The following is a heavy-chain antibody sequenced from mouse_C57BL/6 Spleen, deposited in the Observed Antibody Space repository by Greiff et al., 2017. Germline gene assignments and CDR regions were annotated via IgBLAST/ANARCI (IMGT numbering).Heavy chain of an antibody. V-gene: IGHV1-78*01. J-gene: IGHJ3*01. CDR2: IYPRDGST. Sequence: VQLQQAYAEVGKPGASVQIFFQVSCYTFPDQTIHWMKQRPEQGLEWIGYIYPRDGSTKYNEKFKGKATLTADKSSSTAYMQLNSLTSEDSAVYFCARDGGAYWGQGTLVTVSA. CDR1: CYTFPDQT. CDR3: ARDGGAY.